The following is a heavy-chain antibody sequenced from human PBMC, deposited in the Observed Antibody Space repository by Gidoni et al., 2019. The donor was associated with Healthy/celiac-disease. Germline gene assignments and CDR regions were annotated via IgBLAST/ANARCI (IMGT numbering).Heavy chain of an antibody. CDR2: ISSSGSTI. Sequence: EVQLVESGGGLVQPGGSLRLSCAASGFTFSSYEMNWVRSAPGKGLEWVSYISSSGSTIYYADSVKGRFTMSRDNAKNSLYLQMNSLRAEDTAVYYCAINRYSGSYRGYWGQGTLVTVSS. CDR3: AINRYSGSYRGY. D-gene: IGHD1-26*01. J-gene: IGHJ4*02. V-gene: IGHV3-48*03. CDR1: GFTFSSYE.